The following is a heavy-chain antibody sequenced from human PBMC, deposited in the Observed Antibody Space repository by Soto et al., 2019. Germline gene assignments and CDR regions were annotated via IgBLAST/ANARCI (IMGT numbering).Heavy chain of an antibody. D-gene: IGHD2-21*01. Sequence: QVQLVQSGAEVKKPGASVKVFCKASGYTFTDYAIHWVRQAPGQRLELMGWIAPGNGNTKYSQNFQGRVTITRDTSATTAYMELSSLRSEDTAVYYCAKGSRMWTPDYWGQGTQVTVSS. CDR1: GYTFTDYA. CDR3: AKGSRMWTPDY. CDR2: IAPGNGNT. J-gene: IGHJ4*02. V-gene: IGHV1-3*01.